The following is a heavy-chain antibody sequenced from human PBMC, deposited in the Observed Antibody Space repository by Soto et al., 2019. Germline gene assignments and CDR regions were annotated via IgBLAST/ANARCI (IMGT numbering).Heavy chain of an antibody. CDR1: GGSISSYY. Sequence: SETLSLTCNVSGGSISSYYCIWSRHPPFKGLEWIGYIYYSGSTNYNPSLKSRVTISVDTSKNQFSLKLSSVTAADTAVYYCARGELLVPYYFDYWGQGTLVTVSS. V-gene: IGHV4-59*01. D-gene: IGHD1-26*01. CDR3: ARGELLVPYYFDY. J-gene: IGHJ4*02. CDR2: IYYSGST.